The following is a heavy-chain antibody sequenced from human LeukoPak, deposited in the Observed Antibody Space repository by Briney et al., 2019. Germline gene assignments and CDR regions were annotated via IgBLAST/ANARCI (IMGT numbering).Heavy chain of an antibody. J-gene: IGHJ4*02. D-gene: IGHD4-17*01. Sequence: GGSLRLSCAASGFTFSSYAMSWVRQAPGKGLEWVSAISGSGGSTYYADSVKGRFTISRDNSKNTLYLQMNSLRAEDAAVYYCAKRGGDYGFPFDYWGQGTLVTVSS. CDR3: AKRGGDYGFPFDY. V-gene: IGHV3-23*01. CDR1: GFTFSSYA. CDR2: ISGSGGST.